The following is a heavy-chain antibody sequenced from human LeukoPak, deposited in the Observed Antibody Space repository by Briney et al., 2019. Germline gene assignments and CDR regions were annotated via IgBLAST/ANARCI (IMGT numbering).Heavy chain of an antibody. CDR3: VKEQSYGWYRVADY. D-gene: IGHD6-19*01. V-gene: IGHV3-23*01. CDR2: MSGSGGTT. Sequence: GGSLRLSCVASGFTFSGYAMSWVRQAPGKGLEWVSGMSGSGGTTYYADSVKGRFTISRDNAKNMLFLQMNSLRAEDTAIYYCVKEQSYGWYRVADYWGQGTLVTVSS. CDR1: GFTFSGYA. J-gene: IGHJ4*02.